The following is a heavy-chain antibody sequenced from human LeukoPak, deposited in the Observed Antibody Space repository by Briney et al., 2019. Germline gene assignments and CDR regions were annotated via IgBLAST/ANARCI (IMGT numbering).Heavy chain of an antibody. CDR3: AKSGGYGLIDY. CDR1: GASISGSGYY. Sequence: SETLSLTCTVSGASISGSGYYWGWIRQPPGKGLEWIGSIYSSGSTYYNASLQSRVTISIETSKNQISLRLNSVTAADTAMYYCAKSGGYGLIDYWGQGTLVTVSS. D-gene: IGHD1-26*01. V-gene: IGHV4-39*01. CDR2: IYSSGST. J-gene: IGHJ4*02.